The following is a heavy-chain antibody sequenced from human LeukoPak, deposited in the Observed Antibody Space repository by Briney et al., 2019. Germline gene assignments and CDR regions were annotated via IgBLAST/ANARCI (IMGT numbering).Heavy chain of an antibody. Sequence: GGSLRLSCAASGFTFSIYAMTWVRQTPGKGLEWVSTITGSGGGTYYPDSVKGRFTISRDNAKSSLYLQMNSLRVEDTAVYYCARLTTAVESWGQGILVTVSP. CDR3: ARLTTAVES. J-gene: IGHJ4*02. V-gene: IGHV3-23*01. D-gene: IGHD4-11*01. CDR2: ITGSGGGT. CDR1: GFTFSIYA.